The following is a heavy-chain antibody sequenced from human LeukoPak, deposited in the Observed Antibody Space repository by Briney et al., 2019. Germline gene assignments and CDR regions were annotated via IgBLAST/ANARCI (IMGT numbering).Heavy chain of an antibody. CDR2: ISHDGSNK. V-gene: IGHV3-30-3*01. D-gene: IGHD6-19*01. Sequence: GRSLRLSCAASGFTFSSYAMHWVRQAPGKGLEWVAVISHDGSNKYYADSVKGRFTISRDNSKNTLYLQMNSLRAEDTAVYYCARASIQFLYSSGWFDYWGQGTLVTVSS. J-gene: IGHJ5*01. CDR3: ARASIQFLYSSGWFDY. CDR1: GFTFSSYA.